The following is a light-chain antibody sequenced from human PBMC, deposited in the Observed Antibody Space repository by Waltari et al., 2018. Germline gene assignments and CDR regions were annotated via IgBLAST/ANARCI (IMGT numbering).Light chain of an antibody. CDR1: SRAVGSDKL. CDR2: ADS. Sequence: QSALTQPASVSGSPGQSITISFPGTSRAVGSDKLCSRYQQHPGKSPRPLIYADSNRPSGSSNRFSGSKSGNTASLTISGLQAEDEAAYYCCSYAGSSTVKFGEGTYLTVL. CDR3: CSYAGSSTVK. V-gene: IGLV2-23*01. J-gene: IGLJ2*01.